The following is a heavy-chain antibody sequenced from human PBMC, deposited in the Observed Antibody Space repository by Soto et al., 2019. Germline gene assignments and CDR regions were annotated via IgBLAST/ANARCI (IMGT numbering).Heavy chain of an antibody. Sequence: PGGSLRLSCAASGFTFSNAWMNWVRQAPGKGLEWVGRIKSKTDGGTTDYAAPVKGRFTISRDDSKNTLYLQMNSLKTEDTAVYYCTTDRNTVLMVYATRGPFDYWGQGTLVTAPQ. CDR3: TTDRNTVLMVYATRGPFDY. CDR2: IKSKTDGGTT. V-gene: IGHV3-15*07. J-gene: IGHJ4*02. CDR1: GFTFSNAW. D-gene: IGHD2-8*01.